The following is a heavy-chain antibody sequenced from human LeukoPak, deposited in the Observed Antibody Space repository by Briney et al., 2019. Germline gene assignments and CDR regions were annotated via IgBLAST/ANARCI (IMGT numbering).Heavy chain of an antibody. CDR3: VKDRWVDH. CDR2: ISSEGKTT. Sequence: GGSLRLSCSASGFIFSPYAMHWVRQAPGKGLEYVSSISSEGKTTYYADSVKGRFTISRDNSKNTLYLQMSSLRPEDTAVYYCVKDRWVDHWGQGTLITVSS. J-gene: IGHJ4*02. CDR1: GFIFSPYA. D-gene: IGHD6-13*01. V-gene: IGHV3-64D*06.